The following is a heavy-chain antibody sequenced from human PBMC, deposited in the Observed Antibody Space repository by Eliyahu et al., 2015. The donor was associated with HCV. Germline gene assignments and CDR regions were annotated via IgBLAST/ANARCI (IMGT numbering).Heavy chain of an antibody. J-gene: IGHJ4*02. Sequence: QVHLVQSGAEVKKPGASVKVSCKAFGXTFTGYYLHWVRQAPGQGLEWLGWVNPDSGVTKSAQRFAARVTLTRDTSVNTTYLELSTLTYDDTAVYYCARLDELDLERPDDDYWGQGSLVIVSS. V-gene: IGHV1-2*02. CDR1: GXTFTGYY. CDR2: VNPDSGVT. D-gene: IGHD1-1*01. CDR3: ARLDELDLERPDDDY.